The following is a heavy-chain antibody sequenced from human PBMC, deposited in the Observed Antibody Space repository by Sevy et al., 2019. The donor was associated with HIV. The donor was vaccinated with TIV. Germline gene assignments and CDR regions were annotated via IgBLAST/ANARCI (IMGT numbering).Heavy chain of an antibody. D-gene: IGHD1-26*01. CDR2: IRYDGNNK. J-gene: IGHJ6*02. V-gene: IGHV3-30*02. CDR1: GFTFSSYG. CDR3: AKGREQGYYYGMDV. Sequence: GGSLRLSCAASGFTFSSYGMHWVRQVPGKGLEWVAFIRYDGNNKYYTGSVKGRFTISRDNSKNTLYLQMNSLRAEDTAVYYCAKGREQGYYYGMDVWGQGTTVTVSS.